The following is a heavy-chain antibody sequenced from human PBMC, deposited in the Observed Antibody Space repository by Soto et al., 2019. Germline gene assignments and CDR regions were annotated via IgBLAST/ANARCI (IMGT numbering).Heavy chain of an antibody. CDR3: ANSNYDILTGCWFDP. Sequence: PGGSLRLSCAASGITDRSNYIIWVRQAPGKGLEWVSVIYSGGSTYYADSVKGRFTISRDNSKNTLYLQMNSLRAEDTAVYYCANSNYDILTGCWFDPWGQGTLVTVSS. CDR1: GITDRSNY. CDR2: IYSGGST. J-gene: IGHJ5*02. V-gene: IGHV3-53*01. D-gene: IGHD3-9*01.